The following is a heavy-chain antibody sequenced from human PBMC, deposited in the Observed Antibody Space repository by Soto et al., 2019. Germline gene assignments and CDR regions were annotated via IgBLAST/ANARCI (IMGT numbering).Heavy chain of an antibody. CDR1: GYTFKAYA. CDR2: INSGNGKT. V-gene: IGHV1-3*01. CDR3: ARGGPRAPRDY. Sequence: APVKGSCKGSGYTFKAYAMRWVRQAPGHRLEWMGWINSGNGKTKYSKQFQGRVTITRDTSASTAYRELSSLRSEDTAVYYCARGGPRAPRDYWGQGTLVTVSS. J-gene: IGHJ4*02.